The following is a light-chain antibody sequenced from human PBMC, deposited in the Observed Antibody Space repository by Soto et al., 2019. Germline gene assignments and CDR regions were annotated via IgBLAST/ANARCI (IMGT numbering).Light chain of an antibody. V-gene: IGKV3-20*01. J-gene: IGKJ2*01. CDR1: QSISSSY. CDR2: GAS. Sequence: EIVLTQSPGTLSLSPGERATLSCRASQSISSSYLAWYQQKPGQAPRLLIYGASSWATGIPDRFSGSGSGTDFTLTNSTLEPEDFAVYYCQQYGSSPRAMYIFGQGTKLEIK. CDR3: QQYGSSPRAMYI.